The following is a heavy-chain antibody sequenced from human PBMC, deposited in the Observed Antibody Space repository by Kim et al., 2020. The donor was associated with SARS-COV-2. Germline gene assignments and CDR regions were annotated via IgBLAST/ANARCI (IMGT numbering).Heavy chain of an antibody. CDR1: GFTFSSYA. CDR3: AMPAGPHYYVISGYYYTFDC. D-gene: IGHD3-22*01. V-gene: IGHV3-23*03. Sequence: GGSLRLSCAASGFTFSSYAMSWVRQAPGKGLEWVSVIYSGGSSTYYADSVKGRFTISRDNSKNTLYLQMNSLRAEDTAVYYCAMPAGPHYYVISGYYYTFDCWGQGTLVTVSS. CDR2: IYSGGSST. J-gene: IGHJ4*02.